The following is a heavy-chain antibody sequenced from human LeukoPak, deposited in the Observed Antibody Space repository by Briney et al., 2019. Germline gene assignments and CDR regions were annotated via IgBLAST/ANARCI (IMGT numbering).Heavy chain of an antibody. J-gene: IGHJ4*02. CDR2: IKSKIDGGTI. V-gene: IGHV3-15*01. D-gene: IGHD2-15*01. CDR1: GFTFSHAW. CDR3: TARRQDGW. Sequence: GGSLRLSCVASGFTFSHAWMSWVRQAPGKGLEWVGRIKSKIDGGTIDYAAPVKGRFTISRDDSRNTLYLQMNSLKTEDTAVYYCTARRQDGWWGQGTLVTVSS.